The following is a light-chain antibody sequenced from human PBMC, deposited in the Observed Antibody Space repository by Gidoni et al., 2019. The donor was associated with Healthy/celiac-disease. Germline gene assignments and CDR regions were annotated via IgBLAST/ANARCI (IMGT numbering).Light chain of an antibody. J-gene: IGKJ1*01. CDR1: QSVSSN. CDR3: QQYNNWQRT. Sequence: EIVMTQSPATLSVSPGERATLSCRASQSVSSNLAWYQQKPGQAPRLLIYGASTRATGIPARFIGSGSGTEFTLTISSLQSEDFAVYYCQQYNNWQRTFGQGTKVEIK. V-gene: IGKV3-15*01. CDR2: GAS.